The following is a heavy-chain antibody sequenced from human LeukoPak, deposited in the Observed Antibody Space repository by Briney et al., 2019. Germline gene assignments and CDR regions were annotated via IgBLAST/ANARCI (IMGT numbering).Heavy chain of an antibody. CDR2: ISSSGSTI. D-gene: IGHD3-10*01. Sequence: GGSLRLSCAASGSTFSSYEMNWVRQAPGKGLEWVSYISSSGSTIYYADSVKGRFTISRDNAKNSLYLQMNSLRAEDTAVYYCARSRGSGSYSDYWGQGTLVTVSS. CDR1: GSTFSSYE. CDR3: ARSRGSGSYSDY. J-gene: IGHJ4*02. V-gene: IGHV3-48*03.